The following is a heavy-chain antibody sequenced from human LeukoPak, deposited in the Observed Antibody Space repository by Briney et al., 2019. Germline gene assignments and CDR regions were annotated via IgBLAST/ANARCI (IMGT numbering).Heavy chain of an antibody. Sequence: GGSLRLSCAASGFTFSSYAMSWVRQAPGKGLEWVSAISGSIGSTYCADSVKGRFTISRDNSKNTLYLEMNSLRAEDTALYYCAKDVRSGWLQAFDLWGRGTLVTVSS. CDR2: ISGSIGST. CDR1: GFTFSSYA. J-gene: IGHJ2*01. D-gene: IGHD5-12*01. V-gene: IGHV3-23*01. CDR3: AKDVRSGWLQAFDL.